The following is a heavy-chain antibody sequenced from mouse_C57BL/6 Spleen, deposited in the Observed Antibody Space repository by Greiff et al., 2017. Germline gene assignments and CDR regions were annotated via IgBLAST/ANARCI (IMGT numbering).Heavy chain of an antibody. CDR3: AREGAQATLAMDY. D-gene: IGHD3-2*02. J-gene: IGHJ4*01. CDR1: GYTFTSYW. V-gene: IGHV1-64*01. Sequence: QVQLQQPGAELVKPGASVKLSCKASGYTFTSYWMHWVKQRPGQGLEWIGMIHPNSGSTNYNEKFKSKATLTVDKSSSTAYMQLSSLTSEDSAVYYCAREGAQATLAMDYWGQGTSVTVSS. CDR2: IHPNSGST.